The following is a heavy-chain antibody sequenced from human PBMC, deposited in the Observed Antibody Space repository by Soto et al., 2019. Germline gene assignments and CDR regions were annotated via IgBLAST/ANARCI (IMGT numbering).Heavy chain of an antibody. D-gene: IGHD3-10*01. V-gene: IGHV3-9*01. CDR3: AKASLISMVRGVMLRYMDV. Sequence: GGSLRLSCAASGFTFDDYAMHWVRQAPGKGLEWVSGISWNSGSIGYADSVKGRFTISRDNAKNSLYLQMNSLRAEDTALYYCAKASLISMVRGVMLRYMDVWGKGTTVTVSS. CDR1: GFTFDDYA. CDR2: ISWNSGSI. J-gene: IGHJ6*03.